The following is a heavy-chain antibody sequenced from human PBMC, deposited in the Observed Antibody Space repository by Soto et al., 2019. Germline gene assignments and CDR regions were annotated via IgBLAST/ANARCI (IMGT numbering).Heavy chain of an antibody. CDR3: ARERPAEY. Sequence: GGSLRLSCAASGFTFSAYSRNWVRQAPGKGLEWVSYIISSSSTIYYADSVKGRFTISRDNAKNSVYLQMNSLRDEDTAVYYCARERPAEYWGQGTLVTVSS. V-gene: IGHV3-48*02. CDR1: GFTFSAYS. J-gene: IGHJ4*02. CDR2: IISSSSTI.